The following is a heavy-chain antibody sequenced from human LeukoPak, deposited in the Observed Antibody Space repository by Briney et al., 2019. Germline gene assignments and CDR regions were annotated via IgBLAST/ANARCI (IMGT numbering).Heavy chain of an antibody. V-gene: IGHV4-59*01. CDR3: SRASGYGLDV. Sequence: KPSETLSLTCTVSGGSISNFYCNWIRQPPGKGLEWIGYMAYSGSTNSNPSLKSRVTMSSDRAKKQFSLKLNSVTAADTAVYYCSRASGYGLDVWGQGTTVTVSS. D-gene: IGHD7-27*01. J-gene: IGHJ6*02. CDR1: GGSISNFY. CDR2: MAYSGST.